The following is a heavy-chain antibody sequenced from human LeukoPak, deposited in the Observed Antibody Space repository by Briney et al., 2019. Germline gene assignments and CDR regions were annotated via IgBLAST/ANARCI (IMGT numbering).Heavy chain of an antibody. D-gene: IGHD3-10*01. J-gene: IGHJ4*02. CDR1: GFTFSSYA. CDR2: ISGSGGNT. V-gene: IGHV3-23*01. CDR3: VAYYGSGRSAD. Sequence: PGGSLRLSCAASGFTFSSYAMSWVRQAPGKGLEWVSSISGSGGNTYYPDSVKGRFTISRDNSKNMLFLQMNSLRAEDTAVYHCVAYYGSGRSADWGQGTLVTVSS.